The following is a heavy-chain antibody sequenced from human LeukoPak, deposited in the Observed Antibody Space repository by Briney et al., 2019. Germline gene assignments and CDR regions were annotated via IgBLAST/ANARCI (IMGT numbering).Heavy chain of an antibody. J-gene: IGHJ4*02. CDR1: GGSISSGSYY. V-gene: IGHV4-61*02. Sequence: SQTLSLTCTVSGGSISSGSYYWSWIRQPAGKGLEWIGRIYTSGSTNYNPSLKSRVTISVDTSKNQFSLKLSSVTAADTAVYYCARDRRSDYFDYWGQGTLVTVSS. CDR3: ARDRRSDYFDY. CDR2: IYTSGST.